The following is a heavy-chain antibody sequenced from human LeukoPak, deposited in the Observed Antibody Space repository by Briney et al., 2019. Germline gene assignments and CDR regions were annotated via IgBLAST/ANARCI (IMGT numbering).Heavy chain of an antibody. CDR3: ARHSRRGNHIDY. V-gene: IGHV4-34*01. J-gene: IGHJ4*02. CDR1: GGSFSGYY. CDR2: INHSGST. D-gene: IGHD1-14*01. Sequence: SETLSLTCAVYGGSFSGYYWSWIRQPPGKGLEWIGEINHSGSTNYNPSLKSRVTISVDTSKNQFSLKLSSVTAADTAVYYCARHSRRGNHIDYWGQGTLVTVSS.